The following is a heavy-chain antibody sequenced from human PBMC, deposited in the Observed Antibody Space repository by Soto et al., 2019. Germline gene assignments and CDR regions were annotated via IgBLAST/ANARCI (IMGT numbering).Heavy chain of an antibody. CDR2: NIPIFGTA. V-gene: IGHV1-69*13. CDR1: GGTFSIYS. Sequence: SVKVSFKASGGTFSIYSIIGGRQSPGQGLEGMGGNIPIFGTANYAQKFQGRVTITADESTSTAYMELSSLRSEDTAVYYCARVGHKVWLDHWGQGTLVTVSS. CDR3: ARVGHKVWLDH. J-gene: IGHJ5*02.